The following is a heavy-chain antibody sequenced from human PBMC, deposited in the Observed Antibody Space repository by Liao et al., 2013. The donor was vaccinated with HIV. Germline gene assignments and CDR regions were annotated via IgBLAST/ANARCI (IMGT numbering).Heavy chain of an antibody. J-gene: IGHJ4*02. CDR3: ASGTGHLAY. V-gene: IGHV4-61*02. D-gene: IGHD1-7*01. CDR1: GGSISRGSYY. Sequence: QVQLQESGPGLVKPSQTLSLTCTVSGGSISRGSYYWNWIRQPAGKGLEWIGRIYTSGSPNYNPSLKSRVTISVDTSKNQFSLRLSSVTAADTAMYYCASGTGHLAYWGQGTLVTVSS. CDR2: IYTSGSP.